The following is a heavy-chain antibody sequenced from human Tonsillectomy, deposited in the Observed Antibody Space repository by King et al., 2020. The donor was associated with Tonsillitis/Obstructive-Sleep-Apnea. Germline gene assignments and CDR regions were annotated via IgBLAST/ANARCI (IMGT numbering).Heavy chain of an antibody. CDR2: INHSGST. V-gene: IGHV4-34*01. J-gene: IGHJ5*02. CDR1: GGSFSNYY. CDR3: ASGTYYWFDP. Sequence: VQLQQWGAGLLKPSETLSLTCAVSGGSFSNYYWTWIRQPPGKGLEWIGEINHSGSTNYNPSLKSRVTISVDTSKNHFSLKLISVAAADTAVYYFASGTYYWFDPWGQGTLVTVSS. D-gene: IGHD2-8*01.